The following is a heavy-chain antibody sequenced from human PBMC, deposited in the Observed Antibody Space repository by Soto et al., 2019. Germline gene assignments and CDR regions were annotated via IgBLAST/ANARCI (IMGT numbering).Heavy chain of an antibody. CDR3: ARYYYDSSGYFDY. V-gene: IGHV4-31*03. CDR2: IYYSGST. Sequence: SETLSLTCTVSGGSISSGGYYWSWIRQHPGKGLEWIGYIYYSGSTYYNPSLKSRVTISVDTSKNQFSLRLSSVTAADTAVYYCARYYYDSSGYFDYWGQGTLVTVSS. J-gene: IGHJ4*02. CDR1: GGSISSGGYY. D-gene: IGHD3-22*01.